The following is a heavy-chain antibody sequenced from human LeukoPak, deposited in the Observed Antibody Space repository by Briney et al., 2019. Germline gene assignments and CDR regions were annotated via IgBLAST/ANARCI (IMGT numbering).Heavy chain of an antibody. J-gene: IGHJ4*02. D-gene: IGHD3-10*01. CDR3: ARGYYGSGMIDGNYYFGY. Sequence: SETLSLTCTVSGGSISSFYWSWIRQPPGKGLEWVGYIYYSGSTNYNPSLKSRVTRSVDTSKNQFSRKLSSVNVEDTAVYYWARGYYGSGMIDGNYYFGYWGQGTLVTVSS. CDR1: GGSISSFY. V-gene: IGHV4-59*01. CDR2: IYYSGST.